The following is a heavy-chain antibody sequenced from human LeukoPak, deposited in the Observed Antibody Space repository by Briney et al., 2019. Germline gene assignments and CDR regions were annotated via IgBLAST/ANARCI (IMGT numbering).Heavy chain of an antibody. Sequence: SETLSLTCTVSGGSISSSDYYWGWIRQPPGKGLEWIGSIFYSGNTYYNPSLKSRVTISADTSKNQFFLKLSSVTAADTAVYFCARRIVVVPAAPFDYWGQGTLVTVSS. CDR1: GGSISSSDYY. CDR3: ARRIVVVPAAPFDY. J-gene: IGHJ4*02. CDR2: IFYSGNT. V-gene: IGHV4-39*01. D-gene: IGHD2-2*01.